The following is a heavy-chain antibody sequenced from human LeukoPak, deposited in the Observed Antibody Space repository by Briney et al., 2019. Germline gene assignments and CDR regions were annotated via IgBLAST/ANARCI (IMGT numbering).Heavy chain of an antibody. D-gene: IGHD5-18*01. J-gene: IGHJ6*02. Sequence: SVKVSCKASGGTFSSYTISWVRQAPGQGLEWMGRIIPILGIASYAQKFQGRVTITADKSTSTAYMELNSLRSEDTAVYYCASKSIEDSYGPGYHYYGLDVWGQGTTVTVSS. V-gene: IGHV1-69*02. CDR2: IIPILGIA. CDR3: ASKSIEDSYGPGYHYYGLDV. CDR1: GGTFSSYT.